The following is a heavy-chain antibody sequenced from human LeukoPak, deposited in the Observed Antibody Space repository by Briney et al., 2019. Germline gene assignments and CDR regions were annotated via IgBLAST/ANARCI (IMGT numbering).Heavy chain of an antibody. Sequence: PSETLSLTCTVSGGSISSSSYYWGWIRQPPGKRLEWIGSIYYSGSTYYNPSLKSRVTISVDTSKNQFSLKLSSVTAADTAVYYCARDDRLLWFGDLDYWGQGTLVTVSS. CDR1: GGSISSSSYY. CDR3: ARDDRLLWFGDLDY. CDR2: IYYSGST. D-gene: IGHD3-10*01. V-gene: IGHV4-39*07. J-gene: IGHJ4*02.